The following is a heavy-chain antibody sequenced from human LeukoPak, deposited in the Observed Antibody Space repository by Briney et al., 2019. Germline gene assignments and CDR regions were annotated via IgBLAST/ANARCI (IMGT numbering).Heavy chain of an antibody. Sequence: GGSLRLSCAASGFTFSSYGMHWVRQAPGKGLEWVAVIWYDGSNKYYTDSVKGRFTISRDNSKNTLYLQMNSLRAEDTAVYYCARDRSGGDYVDAFDIWGQGTMVTVSS. D-gene: IGHD4-17*01. CDR3: ARDRSGGDYVDAFDI. J-gene: IGHJ3*02. V-gene: IGHV3-33*01. CDR2: IWYDGSNK. CDR1: GFTFSSYG.